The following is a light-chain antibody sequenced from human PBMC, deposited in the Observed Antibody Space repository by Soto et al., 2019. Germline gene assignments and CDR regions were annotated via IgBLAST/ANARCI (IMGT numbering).Light chain of an antibody. V-gene: IGLV2-14*03. CDR3: TSYTSSTPFYV. CDR2: DVS. Sequence: QSALTQPASVSGSPGQSITISCTGTSSDVGGYNYVSWYQHHPGQAPQLIIYDVSNRPSGVSDRFSGSKSGNTASLTISGLQAEDEAEYYCTSYTSSTPFYVFGTGTKVTVL. CDR1: SSDVGGYNY. J-gene: IGLJ1*01.